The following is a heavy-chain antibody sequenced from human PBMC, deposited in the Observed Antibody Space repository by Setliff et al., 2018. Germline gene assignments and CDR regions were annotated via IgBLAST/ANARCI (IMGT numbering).Heavy chain of an antibody. Sequence: GPVKVSCKVSGYTLTELSMHWVRQAPGKGLEWMGGFDPEDGETIYAQKFQGRVTMTEDTSTDTAYMELSSLRSEDTAVYYCATGFVGFGVVPRALDVWGKGTTVTVSS. CDR3: ATGFVGFGVVPRALDV. D-gene: IGHD3-3*01. V-gene: IGHV1-24*01. CDR1: GYTLTELS. J-gene: IGHJ6*04. CDR2: FDPEDGET.